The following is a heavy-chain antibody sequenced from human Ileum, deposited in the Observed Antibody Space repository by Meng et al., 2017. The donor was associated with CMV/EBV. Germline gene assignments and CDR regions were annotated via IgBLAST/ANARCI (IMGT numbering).Heavy chain of an antibody. D-gene: IGHD6-6*01. V-gene: IGHV4-39*07. CDR1: GGSITSSTYS. J-gene: IGHJ4*02. Sequence: QLQLEESGPGLGKPSETLSLTCAVSGGSITSSTYSWSSIRQPPGKGLEWIGSVYYSGSTYYNPSLKSRVNLSIDTSKNQFSLKLSSSPPAATALYYVARNLDVYSSQFAYWGQEALVTVSS. CDR3: ARNLDVYSSQFAY. CDR2: VYYSGST.